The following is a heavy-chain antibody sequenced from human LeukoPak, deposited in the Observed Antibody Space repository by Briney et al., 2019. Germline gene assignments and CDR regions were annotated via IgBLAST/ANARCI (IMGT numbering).Heavy chain of an antibody. CDR1: GFRFSSYW. V-gene: IGHV3-7*01. CDR2: IKQDGSEK. Sequence: PGGSLRLSCAASGFRFSSYWMSWVRQAPGKGLEWVANIKQDGSEKYYVDSVKGRFTISRDNAKNSLYLQMNSPRAEDTAVYYCARDPSMIVAPGDYWGQGTLVTVSS. J-gene: IGHJ4*02. D-gene: IGHD3-22*01. CDR3: ARDPSMIVAPGDY.